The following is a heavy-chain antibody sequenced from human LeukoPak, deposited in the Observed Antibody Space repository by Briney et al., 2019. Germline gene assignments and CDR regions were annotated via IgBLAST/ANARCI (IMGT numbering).Heavy chain of an antibody. CDR2: ISAYNGNT. J-gene: IGHJ6*02. D-gene: IGHD6-19*01. CDR3: ARGADGSGWYDYYYGMDV. CDR1: GYTFTSYG. Sequence: ASVKVSCKASGYTFTSYGISWVRQAPGQGLEWMGWISAYNGNTNYAQKLQGRVTMTTDTSTSTAYMELRSLRSDDTAVYYCARGADGSGWYDYYYGMDVWGQGTTVTVSS. V-gene: IGHV1-18*01.